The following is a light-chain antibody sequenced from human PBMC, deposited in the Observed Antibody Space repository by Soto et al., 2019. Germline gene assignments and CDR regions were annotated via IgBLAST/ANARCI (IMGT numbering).Light chain of an antibody. CDR3: SSYTSSSTWV. Sequence: QSALTQPASVSGSPGQSITISCTGTSSDVGGYKYVSWYQQHPGKAPKLMIYDVSNRPSGVSNRFSGSKSGNTASLIISGLQAEDGADYYCSSYTSSSTWVIGGGTKLTVL. V-gene: IGLV2-14*03. CDR1: SSDVGGYKY. J-gene: IGLJ3*02. CDR2: DVS.